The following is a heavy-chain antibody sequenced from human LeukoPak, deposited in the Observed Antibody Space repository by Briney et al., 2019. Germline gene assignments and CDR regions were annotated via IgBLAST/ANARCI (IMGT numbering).Heavy chain of an antibody. CDR1: GFTFDDYA. D-gene: IGHD3-10*01. CDR3: AKDRNSYGSGTIPVFDY. V-gene: IGHV3-9*01. J-gene: IGHJ4*02. CDR2: ISWNSGSI. Sequence: SLRLSCAASGFTFDDYAMHWVRPAPGKGLEWVSGISWNSGSIGYADSVKGRFTISRDNAKNSLYLQMNSLRAEDTALYYCAKDRNSYGSGTIPVFDYWGQGTLVTVSS.